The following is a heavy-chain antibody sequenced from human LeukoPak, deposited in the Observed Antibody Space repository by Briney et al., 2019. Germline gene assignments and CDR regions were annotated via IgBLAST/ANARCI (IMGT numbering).Heavy chain of an antibody. CDR2: IYDSGST. CDR1: GGSFSGYY. D-gene: IGHD3-16*01. V-gene: IGHV4-34*01. Sequence: SETLSLTCAVYGGSFSGYYWSWIRQPPGKGLEWIGSIYDSGSTYYNPSLKSRVTISVDTSKNQFSLKLNSVTAADTAVYYCARHYGPWGQGTLVTVSS. J-gene: IGHJ5*02. CDR3: ARHYGP.